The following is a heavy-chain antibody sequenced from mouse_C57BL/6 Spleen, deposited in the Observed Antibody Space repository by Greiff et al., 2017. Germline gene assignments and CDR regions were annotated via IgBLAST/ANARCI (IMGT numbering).Heavy chain of an antibody. CDR1: GYTFTSYW. V-gene: IGHV1-72*01. D-gene: IGHD1-1*02. J-gene: IGHJ1*03. CDR3: ARRNHGGSGWYFDV. CDR2: IDPNSGGT. Sequence: VQLQQSGAELVKPGASVKLSCKASGYTFTSYWMHWVKQRPGRGLVWIGRIDPNSGGTKYNEKFKSKATLTVDKSSSTVYMQLSSLTSEDSAVYYCARRNHGGSGWYFDVWGTGTTVTVSS.